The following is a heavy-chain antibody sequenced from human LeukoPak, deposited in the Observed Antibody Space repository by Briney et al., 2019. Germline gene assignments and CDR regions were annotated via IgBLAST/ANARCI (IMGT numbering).Heavy chain of an antibody. J-gene: IGHJ6*03. Sequence: ASVKVSCKASGYTFTSYAMHWVRQAPGQRLEWMGWINAGNGNTKYSQKFQGRVTITRDTSASTAYMELSSLRSEDTAVYYCARTPPARSDYYDSSGYPSYYYYYMDVWGKGTAVTVSS. V-gene: IGHV1-3*01. D-gene: IGHD3-22*01. CDR1: GYTFTSYA. CDR3: ARTPPARSDYYDSSGYPSYYYYYMDV. CDR2: INAGNGNT.